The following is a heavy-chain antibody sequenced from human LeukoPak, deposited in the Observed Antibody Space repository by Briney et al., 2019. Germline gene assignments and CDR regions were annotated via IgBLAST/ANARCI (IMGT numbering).Heavy chain of an antibody. V-gene: IGHV3-30-3*01. CDR3: AKDMITFGGVIVPYYFDY. Sequence: GRSLRLSCAASEFTFSTYPMHWVRQAPGKGLEWVALISYDGSNKYYADSVKGRFTISRDNSKNTLYLQMNSLRAEDTAVYYCAKDMITFGGVIVPYYFDYWGQGTLVTVSS. J-gene: IGHJ4*02. D-gene: IGHD3-16*02. CDR2: ISYDGSNK. CDR1: EFTFSTYP.